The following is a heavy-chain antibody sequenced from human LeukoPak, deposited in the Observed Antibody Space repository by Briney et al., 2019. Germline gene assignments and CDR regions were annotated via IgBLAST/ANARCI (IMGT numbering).Heavy chain of an antibody. CDR3: ARVKGDPGAFDI. CDR1: GYTFTSYG. Sequence: GASVKVSCKASGYTFTSYGISWVRQAPGQGLEWMGGIIPIFGTANYAQKFQGRVTITADESTSTAYMELSSLRSEDTAVYYCARVKGDPGAFDIWGQGTMVTVSS. CDR2: IIPIFGTA. V-gene: IGHV1-69*13. J-gene: IGHJ3*02.